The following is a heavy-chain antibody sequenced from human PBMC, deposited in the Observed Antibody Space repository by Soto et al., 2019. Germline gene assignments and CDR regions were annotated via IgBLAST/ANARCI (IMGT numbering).Heavy chain of an antibody. D-gene: IGHD5-12*01. CDR3: ARYRSQSAEDSSYDEYYYDH. Sequence: PSETLSLTCTVSGGSISTYYWAWIRQPPGKGLEWIGYVHYSGTTNYNPSLKSRVTISVDTFNDQFSLRLSSVTAADTAVYFCARYRSQSAEDSSYDEYYYDHCGQWTLVTGSS. CDR1: GGSISTYY. J-gene: IGHJ4*02. CDR2: VHYSGTT. V-gene: IGHV4-59*08.